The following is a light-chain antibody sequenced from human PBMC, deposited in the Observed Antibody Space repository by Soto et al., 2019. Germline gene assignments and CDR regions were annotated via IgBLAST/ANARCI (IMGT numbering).Light chain of an antibody. CDR2: GVS. J-gene: IGKJ4*01. V-gene: IGKV3-20*01. CDR3: QQYRNSPLT. Sequence: EIVWTQCPDTLSFSTRQRATLSCRASQSVRSDYFAGYQQKPGQAPRVIIFGVSTRATGVPDRFSGSGSGTDFTLTISRLEPDDFALYYCQQYRNSPLTFGGGTKVDIK. CDR1: QSVRSDY.